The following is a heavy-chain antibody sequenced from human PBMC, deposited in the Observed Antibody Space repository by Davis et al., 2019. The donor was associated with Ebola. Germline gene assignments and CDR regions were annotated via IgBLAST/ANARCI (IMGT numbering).Heavy chain of an antibody. J-gene: IGHJ6*02. V-gene: IGHV1-8*01. CDR3: ARDPMVRGVIDYYGMDV. CDR2: MNPNSGNT. CDR1: GYTFTNYD. D-gene: IGHD3-10*01. Sequence: ASVKVSCKASGYTFTNYDVHWVRQGTGQGLAWIGWMNPNSGNTGYGQKFQGRVTMTRNTSISTAYMELSRLRSDDTAVYYCARDPMVRGVIDYYGMDVWGQGTTVTVSS.